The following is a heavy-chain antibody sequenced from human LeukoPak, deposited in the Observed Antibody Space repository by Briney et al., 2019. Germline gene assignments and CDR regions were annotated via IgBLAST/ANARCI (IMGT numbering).Heavy chain of an antibody. CDR1: GDSVSSNSAA. D-gene: IGHD6-13*01. CDR3: ARGLGIAAPGDYYYNMDV. J-gene: IGHJ6*02. V-gene: IGHV6-1*01. Sequence: SQTLSLTCGISGDSVSSNSAAWNWIRQSPSRGLEWLGRTYYTSKWYNDYAVSVKSRIIINPDTSKNQFSLQLNSVTPDDTAVYYCARGLGIAAPGDYYYNMDVWGQGTTVTVSS. CDR2: TYYTSKWYN.